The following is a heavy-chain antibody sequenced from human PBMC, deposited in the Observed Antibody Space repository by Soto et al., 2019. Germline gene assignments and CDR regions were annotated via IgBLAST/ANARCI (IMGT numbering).Heavy chain of an antibody. CDR3: ASVPRFDYYYYMDV. Sequence: PSETLSLTCTVSGGSISSYYWSWIRQPPGKGLEWIGYIYYSGSTNYNPSLKSRVTISVDTSKNQFSLKLSSVTAADTAVYYCASVPRFDYYYYMDVWGKGTTVTAP. J-gene: IGHJ6*03. CDR2: IYYSGST. CDR1: GGSISSYY. V-gene: IGHV4-59*01.